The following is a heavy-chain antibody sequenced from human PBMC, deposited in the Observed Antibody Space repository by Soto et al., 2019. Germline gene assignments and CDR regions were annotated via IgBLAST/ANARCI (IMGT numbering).Heavy chain of an antibody. CDR3: VRRVSGNYDY. CDR1: GFTFSSYD. Sequence: EVQLAESGGGMVQPGGSLRLSCVASGFTFSSYDMHWVRQAPGKGLEYVSSISSNGGTTYYGNSVKGRFTISRDNSKNTLYLQMGSLRAVYMAVYYCVRRVSGNYDYWGQGTLVTVSS. V-gene: IGHV3-64*01. J-gene: IGHJ4*02. D-gene: IGHD1-7*01. CDR2: ISSNGGTT.